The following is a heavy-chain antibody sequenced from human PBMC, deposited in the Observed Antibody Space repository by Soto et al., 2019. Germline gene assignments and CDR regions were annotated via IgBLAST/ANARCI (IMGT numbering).Heavy chain of an antibody. Sequence: SETLSLTCTVSGGSISGYYWSWIRQSPGKGLEWIGYVYYSGSTNYNPSLKSRVTISVDTSKNQFSLKLSSVTAADTAVYYCARDLGAVYSVYGMDVWGQGTTVTVSS. J-gene: IGHJ6*02. CDR1: GGSISGYY. D-gene: IGHD1-26*01. V-gene: IGHV4-59*01. CDR2: VYYSGST. CDR3: ARDLGAVYSVYGMDV.